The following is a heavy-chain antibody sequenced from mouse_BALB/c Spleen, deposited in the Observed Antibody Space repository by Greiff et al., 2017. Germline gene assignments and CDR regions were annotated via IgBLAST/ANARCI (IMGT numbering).Heavy chain of an antibody. J-gene: IGHJ4*01. V-gene: IGHV2-9*02. CDR3: ARTTVVAPYAIDY. D-gene: IGHD1-1*01. CDR2: IWAGGST. CDR1: GFSLTSYG. Sequence: VQLQQSGPGLVAPSQSLSITCTVSGFSLTSYGVHWVRQPPGKGLEWLGVIWAGGSTNYNSALMSRLSISKDNTKSQVFLKLISLQTDDTAMCYCARTTVVAPYAIDYWGQGTSVTVSS.